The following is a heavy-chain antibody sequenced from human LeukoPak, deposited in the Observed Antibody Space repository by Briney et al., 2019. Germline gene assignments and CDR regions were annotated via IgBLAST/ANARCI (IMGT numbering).Heavy chain of an antibody. V-gene: IGHV3-30*18. CDR1: GFTFSSYG. J-gene: IGHJ4*02. Sequence: TGGSLRLSCAASGFTFSSYGMSWVRQAPGKGLEWVAVISYDGSNKYYADSVKGRFTISRDNSKNTLYLQMNSLRAEDTAVYYCANPYYDSSGYPAAFDYWGQGTLVTVSS. CDR2: ISYDGSNK. CDR3: ANPYYDSSGYPAAFDY. D-gene: IGHD3-22*01.